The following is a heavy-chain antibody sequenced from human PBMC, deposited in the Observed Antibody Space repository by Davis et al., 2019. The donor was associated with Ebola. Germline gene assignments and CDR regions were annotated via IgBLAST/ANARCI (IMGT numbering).Heavy chain of an antibody. CDR3: ARAAADYYYYYYGMDV. D-gene: IGHD6-13*01. V-gene: IGHV2-70*11. CDR1: GGSFSGYY. J-gene: IGHJ6*02. CDR2: IDWDDDK. Sequence: TLSLTCAVYGGSFSGYYWSWIRQPPGKALEWLARIDWDDDKYYSTSLKTRLTISKDTSKSQVVLTMTNMDPVDTATYYCARAAADYYYYYYGMDVWGQGTTVTVSS.